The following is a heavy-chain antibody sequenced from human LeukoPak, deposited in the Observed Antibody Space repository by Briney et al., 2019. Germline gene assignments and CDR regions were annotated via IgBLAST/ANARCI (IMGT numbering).Heavy chain of an antibody. V-gene: IGHV4-59*01. J-gene: IGHJ4*02. Sequence: PSETLSLTCTVSGGSISSYYWSWIRQPPGKGLEWIGYIYYSGSTNYNPSLKSRVTISVDTSKNQFSLKLSSVTAADTAVYYCARSDYYDSSGYYLWGQGTLVTVSS. D-gene: IGHD3-22*01. CDR1: GGSISSYY. CDR3: ARSDYYDSSGYYL. CDR2: IYYSGST.